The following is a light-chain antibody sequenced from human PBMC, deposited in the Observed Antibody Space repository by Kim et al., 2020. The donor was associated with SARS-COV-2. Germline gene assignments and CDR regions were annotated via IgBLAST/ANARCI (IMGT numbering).Light chain of an antibody. CDR2: AAS. CDR3: QQSYSTPHT. V-gene: IGKV1-39*01. CDR1: QCINSY. J-gene: IGKJ2*01. Sequence: SASVGDRVTITCRASQCINSYLNWYHQKPGKVPKLLIYAASSLQSGVPSRFSGSGSGTDFTLTISNLQPEDFATYYCQQSYSTPHTFGQGTKLEI.